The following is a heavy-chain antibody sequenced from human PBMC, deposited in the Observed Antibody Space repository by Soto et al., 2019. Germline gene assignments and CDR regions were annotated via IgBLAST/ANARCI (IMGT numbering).Heavy chain of an antibody. CDR3: ARAGAALVRGSIGGFDY. V-gene: IGHV4-34*01. J-gene: IGHJ4*02. CDR2: INHSGTV. CDR1: GGAFNGYY. D-gene: IGHD3-10*01. Sequence: QVHLQQWGAGLLKPSETLSLTCAVNGGAFNGYYWTWIRQSPGKGRQWIGEINHSGTVDYNPSLNSRVTFSIDTSKKQFSLTLTSVTAADTAVYYCARAGAALVRGSIGGFDYWGQGTLVTVSS.